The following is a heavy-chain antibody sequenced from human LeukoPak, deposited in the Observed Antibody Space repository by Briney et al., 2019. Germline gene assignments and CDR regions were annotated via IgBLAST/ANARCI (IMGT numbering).Heavy chain of an antibody. CDR1: GFTFSSYS. V-gene: IGHV3-21*04. J-gene: IGHJ4*02. CDR2: ISSSSSYI. Sequence: PGGSLRLSCAASGFTFSSYSMNWVRQAPGKGLEWVSSISSSSSYIYYADSVKGRFTISRDNSKNTLFLQMNSLRAEDTAVYYCARVSDISVTAYFDYWGQGTLVTVSS. D-gene: IGHD2-21*02. CDR3: ARVSDISVTAYFDY.